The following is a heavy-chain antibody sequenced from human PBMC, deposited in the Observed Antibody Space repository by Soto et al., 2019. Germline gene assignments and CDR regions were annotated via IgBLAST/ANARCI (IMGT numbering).Heavy chain of an antibody. CDR2: IYNGERT. CDR1: GASISNKY. CDR3: AQTTGWPGFDY. V-gene: IGHV4-59*01. D-gene: IGHD6-19*01. Sequence: QVQLQESGPGLVKPSETMSLTCTASGASISNKYWNWIRQPPGKGLEWIGHIYNGERTNYNPSLKSRGTISVDTSKNQFSLKLGSVTAADTAVYYCAQTTGWPGFDYWGQGILVTVSS. J-gene: IGHJ4*02.